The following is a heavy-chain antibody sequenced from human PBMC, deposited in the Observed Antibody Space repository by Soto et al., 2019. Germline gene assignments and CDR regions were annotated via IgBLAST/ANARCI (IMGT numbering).Heavy chain of an antibody. Sequence: SVKVSCKASGFTFTSSAMQWVRQVRGQRLEWIGWIVVGSGNTNYAQKFQERVTITRDMSTSTAYMELSSLRSEDTAVYYCAAGTKQWFGEFDYWGQGTLVTVS. CDR1: GFTFTSSA. CDR3: AAGTKQWFGEFDY. V-gene: IGHV1-58*02. D-gene: IGHD3-10*01. J-gene: IGHJ4*02. CDR2: IVVGSGNT.